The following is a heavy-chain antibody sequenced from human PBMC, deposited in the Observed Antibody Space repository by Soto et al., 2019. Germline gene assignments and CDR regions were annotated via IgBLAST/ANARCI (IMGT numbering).Heavy chain of an antibody. V-gene: IGHV4-31*03. J-gene: IGHJ6*03. CDR3: ARDGGGYYGDFFSPSYYYYMDV. Sequence: SDTLYLTCTVSSGSISSGGYYWSWIRKNPGKGLEWIGYIYYSGSTYYNPSLKSRVTISVDTSKNQFSLKLSSVTAADTAVYYCARDGGGYYGDFFSPSYYYYMDVWGKGTTVTV. CDR2: IYYSGST. CDR1: SGSISSGGYY. D-gene: IGHD4-17*01.